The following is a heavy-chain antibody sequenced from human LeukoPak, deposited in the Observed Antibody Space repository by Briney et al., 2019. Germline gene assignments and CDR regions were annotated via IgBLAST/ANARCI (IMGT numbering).Heavy chain of an antibody. D-gene: IGHD3-10*01. CDR2: IKQDGSEK. Sequence: PGGSLRLSCAASGFTFSSYWMSWVRQAPGKGLEWVANIKQDGSEKYYVDSVKGRFTISRDNSKNTLYLQMNSLRAEDTAVYYCAKDRLWFGELRSLYFDYWGQGTLVTVSS. V-gene: IGHV3-7*03. CDR3: AKDRLWFGELRSLYFDY. J-gene: IGHJ4*02. CDR1: GFTFSSYW.